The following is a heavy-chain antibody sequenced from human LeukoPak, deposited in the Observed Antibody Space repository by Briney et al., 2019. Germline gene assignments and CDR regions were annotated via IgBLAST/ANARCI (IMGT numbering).Heavy chain of an antibody. CDR2: ISPSGDIT. J-gene: IGHJ4*02. CDR1: GFTFSNHG. D-gene: IGHD2-21*01. V-gene: IGHV3-23*01. CDR3: AKDGVCGGDCYDY. Sequence: GGSLRLSCAASGFTFSNHGMNWVRQAPGKGLEWVSGISPSGDITYYADSVKGRFTISRDNSKNTLYLQMNSLRAEDTAVYYCAKDGVCGGDCYDYWGQGTLVTVSS.